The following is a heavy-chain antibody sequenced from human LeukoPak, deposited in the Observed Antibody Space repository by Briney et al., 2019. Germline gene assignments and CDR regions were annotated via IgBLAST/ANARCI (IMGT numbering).Heavy chain of an antibody. CDR3: ATFYSFSAYYYDYMDV. D-gene: IGHD6-13*01. CDR2: MHYSGST. V-gene: IGHV4-59*01. Sequence: ETQSLTCTVSSGSISTYYGSWIRQPPGKGLEGIGYMHYSGSTNYNPSLNSRITMSVDTSKNQFSLKLSSVTAADTAVYYCATFYSFSAYYYDYMDVWGKGTTVTVSS. J-gene: IGHJ6*03. CDR1: SGSISTYY.